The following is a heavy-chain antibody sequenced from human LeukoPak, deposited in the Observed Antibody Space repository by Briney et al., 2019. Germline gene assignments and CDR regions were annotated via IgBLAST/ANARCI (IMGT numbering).Heavy chain of an antibody. CDR2: IKQDGSEK. CDR1: GFTFSSYW. D-gene: IGHD6-13*01. Sequence: GGSLRLSCAASGFTFSSYWMSWVRQAPGKGLEWVANIKQDGSEKYYVDSVKGRFTIYRDNAKNSLYLQMNSLRAEDTAVYYCARSAGSSSWYEGYYFDYWGQGTMVTVSS. CDR3: ARSAGSSSWYEGYYFDY. V-gene: IGHV3-7*01. J-gene: IGHJ4*03.